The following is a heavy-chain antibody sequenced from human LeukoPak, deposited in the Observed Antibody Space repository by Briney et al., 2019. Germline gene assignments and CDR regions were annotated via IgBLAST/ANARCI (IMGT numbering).Heavy chain of an antibody. J-gene: IGHJ4*02. CDR3: VSFYETY. CDR1: GNYW. V-gene: IGHV3-74*01. CDR2: INSDGSWT. Sequence: GGSLRLSCAASGNYWMHWVRQAPGKGLVWVSHINSDGSWTSYADSVKGRFTISKDNAKNTVYLQMNKLRAEDTAVYYCVSFYETYWGRGTLVTVSS. D-gene: IGHD2-2*01.